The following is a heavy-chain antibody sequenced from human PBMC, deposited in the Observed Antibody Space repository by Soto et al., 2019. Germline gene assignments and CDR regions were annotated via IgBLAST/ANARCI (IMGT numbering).Heavy chain of an antibody. CDR1: GFTFGDYG. J-gene: IGHJ3*02. CDR3: ARAHYDIQCDAFDI. V-gene: IGHV3-20*04. CDR2: INWNGGST. D-gene: IGHD3-9*01. Sequence: GGSLRLSCAASGFTFGDYGMSWVRQAPGKGLEWVSGINWNGGSTGYADSVKGRFTISRDNAKNSLYLQMNSLRAEETALYYCARAHYDIQCDAFDIWDHGPMVTVSS.